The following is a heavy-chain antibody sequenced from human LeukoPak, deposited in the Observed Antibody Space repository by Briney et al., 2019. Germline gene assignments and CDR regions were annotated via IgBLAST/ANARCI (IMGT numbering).Heavy chain of an antibody. J-gene: IGHJ4*02. D-gene: IGHD3-3*01. CDR2: VSGNAGTT. CDR1: GFTFSTYA. V-gene: IGHV3-23*01. CDR3: AKVGFSEMEWLLYSDH. Sequence: PGGSLRLSCAASGFTFSTYAMNWVRQAPGKGLEWVSSVSGNAGTTYYADSVKGRFTMSRDNSKNTLFLQMSSLRAEDTAVYYCAKVGFSEMEWLLYSDHWGQGTLVTVSS.